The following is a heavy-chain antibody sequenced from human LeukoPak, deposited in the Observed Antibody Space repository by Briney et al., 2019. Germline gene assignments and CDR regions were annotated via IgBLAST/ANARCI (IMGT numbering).Heavy chain of an antibody. D-gene: IGHD3-22*01. Sequence: PPGGSLRLSCAASGFTFSSYGMHWVRQAPGKGLEWVAFIRYDGSNKYYADSVKGRFTISRDNSKNTLYLQMNSLRAEDTAVYYCARVRDYYDSSGFQYYFDSWGQGTLVTVSS. CDR2: IRYDGSNK. V-gene: IGHV3-30*02. CDR3: ARVRDYYDSSGFQYYFDS. J-gene: IGHJ4*02. CDR1: GFTFSSYG.